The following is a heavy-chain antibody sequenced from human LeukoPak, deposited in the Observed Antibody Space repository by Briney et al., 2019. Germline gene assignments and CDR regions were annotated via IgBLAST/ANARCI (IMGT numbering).Heavy chain of an antibody. CDR1: GXTFTNYW. CDR3: ARKLTPLDY. D-gene: IGHD3-10*01. V-gene: IGHV5-51*01. Sequence: GESLKISCKGSGXTFTNYWIGWVRQMPGKGLEWMGIIYPGDSHTRYSPSFQGQVTISADKSISTAYLRWNSLKASDTAMYYCARKLTPLDYWGQGTQVTVSS. J-gene: IGHJ4*02. CDR2: IYPGDSHT.